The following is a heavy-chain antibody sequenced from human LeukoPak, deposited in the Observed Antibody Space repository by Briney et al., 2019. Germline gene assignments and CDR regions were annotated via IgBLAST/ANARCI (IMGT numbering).Heavy chain of an antibody. CDR1: GYTFTSYD. J-gene: IGHJ6*03. V-gene: IGHV1-8*01. CDR2: MNPNSGNT. D-gene: IGHD6-19*01. CDR3: ARTNGESSGWHYYYYMDV. Sequence: VASVKVSCKASGYTFTSYDINWVRQATGQGLEWMGWMNPNSGNTGYAQKFQGRVTMTRNTSISTAYMELSSLRSEDTAVYYCARTNGESSGWHYYYYMDVWGKGTTVTVSS.